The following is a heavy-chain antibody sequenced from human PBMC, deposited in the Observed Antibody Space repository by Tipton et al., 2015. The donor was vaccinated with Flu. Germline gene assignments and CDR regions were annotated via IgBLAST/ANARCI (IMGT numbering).Heavy chain of an antibody. D-gene: IGHD1-26*01. CDR1: GCTFSIYA. V-gene: IGHV3-23*01. J-gene: IGHJ1*01. Sequence: SLRLSFTASGCTFSIYAMTWVRQAPGKGLEWVSSITGSGSYTYYEDSVKGRFTISRDNPNNTLYLQMNTLRPEDTALYYCAKGSATVLGDTTDFQHWGQGSLVTVSS. CDR2: ITGSGSYT. CDR3: AKGSATVLGDTTDFQH.